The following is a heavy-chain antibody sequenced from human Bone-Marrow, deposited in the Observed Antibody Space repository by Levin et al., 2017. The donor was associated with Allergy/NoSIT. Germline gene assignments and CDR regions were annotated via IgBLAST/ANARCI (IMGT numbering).Heavy chain of an antibody. J-gene: IGHJ4*02. CDR3: AKGPTTCRKTSLCGSADS. V-gene: IGHV3-30*18. D-gene: IGHD2-2*01. Sequence: QSGGSLRLSCAASGFTFSSFGIHWVRQAPGKGLEWVALISFDGSKKYYADSVKGRFTISRDNSKNTLFLQMNSLRVQDTAVYYCAKGPTTCRKTSLCGSADSWGQGTLVTVSS. CDR2: ISFDGSKK. CDR1: GFTFSSFG.